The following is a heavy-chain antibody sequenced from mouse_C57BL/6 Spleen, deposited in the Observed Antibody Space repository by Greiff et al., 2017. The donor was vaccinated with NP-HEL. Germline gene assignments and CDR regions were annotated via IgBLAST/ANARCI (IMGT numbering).Heavy chain of an antibody. CDR3: AVITTVVAKAMDY. Sequence: VQLQQPGAELVRPGTSVKLSCKASGYTFTSYWMHWVKQRPGQGLEWIGVIDPSDSYTNYNQKFKGKATLTLATSSSTAYMQLSSLTSEDSAVYYCAVITTVVAKAMDYWGQGTSVTVSS. CDR2: IDPSDSYT. J-gene: IGHJ4*01. CDR1: GYTFTSYW. V-gene: IGHV1-59*01. D-gene: IGHD1-1*01.